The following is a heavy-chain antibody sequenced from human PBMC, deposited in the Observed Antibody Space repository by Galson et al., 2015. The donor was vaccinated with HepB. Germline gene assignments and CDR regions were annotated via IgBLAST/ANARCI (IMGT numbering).Heavy chain of an antibody. CDR3: ARISGSFTASDAFDI. D-gene: IGHD1-26*01. V-gene: IGHV6-1*01. Sequence: CAISGDSVSSNSAAWNWIRQSPSRGFEWLGRTYYRSKWYNDYAVSVKSRITINPDTSKNQFSLQLSSVTPEDTAVYYCARISGSFTASDAFDIWGQGTMVTVSS. CDR2: TYYRSKWYN. J-gene: IGHJ3*02. CDR1: GDSVSSNSAA.